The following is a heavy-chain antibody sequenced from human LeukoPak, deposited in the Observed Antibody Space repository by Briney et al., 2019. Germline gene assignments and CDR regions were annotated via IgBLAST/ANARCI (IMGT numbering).Heavy chain of an antibody. V-gene: IGHV3-7*01. CDR1: GFTFSSYS. Sequence: PGGSLRLSCAASGFTFSSYSMTWVRQAPGERPEWVANIKEDGSEKYYVDSVKGRFTISRDNAKNSLYLQMNSLRAEDTAVYYCATGRTKKYWGQGTLVTVSS. J-gene: IGHJ4*02. CDR3: ATGRTKKY. D-gene: IGHD2-8*01. CDR2: IKEDGSEK.